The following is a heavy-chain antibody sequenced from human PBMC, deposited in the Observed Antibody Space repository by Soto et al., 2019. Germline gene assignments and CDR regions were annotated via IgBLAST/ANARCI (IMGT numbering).Heavy chain of an antibody. CDR1: GGSVSDYH. CDR3: ARRYGYYFDY. CDR2: IYYSGST. D-gene: IGHD4-17*01. V-gene: IGHV4-59*08. Sequence: SETLSLTCSVSGGSVSDYHLTWIRLTPKKELQWIGYIYYSGSTNYNPSLKSRVTISVDTSKNQLSLKLSSVTAADTAVYYCARRYGYYFDYWGQGTLVTVSS. J-gene: IGHJ4*02.